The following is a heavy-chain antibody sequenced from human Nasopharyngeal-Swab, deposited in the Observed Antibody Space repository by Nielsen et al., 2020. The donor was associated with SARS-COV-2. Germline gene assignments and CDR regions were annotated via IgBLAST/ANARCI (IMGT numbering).Heavy chain of an antibody. V-gene: IGHV3-21*01. CDR1: AFTFSSYS. Sequence: GGSLRLSCAASAFTFSSYSINWVRQAPGKGLEWVSSISSSSTYIYYADSVKGRFTVSRDNAKNSLYLQMNSLRAEDTAVYYCARGRDFWSGYYLDYWGQGTLVTVSS. CDR2: ISSSSTYI. CDR3: ARGRDFWSGYYLDY. J-gene: IGHJ4*02. D-gene: IGHD3-3*01.